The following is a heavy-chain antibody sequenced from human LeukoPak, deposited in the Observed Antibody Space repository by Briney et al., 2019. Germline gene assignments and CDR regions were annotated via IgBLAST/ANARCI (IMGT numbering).Heavy chain of an antibody. CDR3: ARDEEDTAMVTRYFDY. Sequence: GGSLRLSCAASGFTFSSYSMNWVRQAPGKGLEWVSSISSSSSYIYYADSVKGRFTISRDNAKNSLYLQMNSLRAEDTAVYYCARDEEDTAMVTRYFDYWGQGTLATVSS. D-gene: IGHD5-18*01. J-gene: IGHJ4*02. CDR2: ISSSSSYI. V-gene: IGHV3-21*01. CDR1: GFTFSSYS.